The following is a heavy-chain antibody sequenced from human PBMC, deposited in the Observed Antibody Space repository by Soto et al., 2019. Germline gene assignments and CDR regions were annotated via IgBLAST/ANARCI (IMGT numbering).Heavy chain of an antibody. CDR1: CGSVSSGSYY. J-gene: IGHJ5*02. Sequence: SETLSLTCTVSCGSVSSGSYYWSWIRQPPGKGLEWIGYIYYSGSTNYNPSLKSRVTISVDTSKNQFSLKLSSVTAADTAVYYCVRDLSYYDSSGYYGGNWFDPWGQGTLVTVSS. D-gene: IGHD3-22*01. CDR2: IYYSGST. V-gene: IGHV4-61*01. CDR3: VRDLSYYDSSGYYGGNWFDP.